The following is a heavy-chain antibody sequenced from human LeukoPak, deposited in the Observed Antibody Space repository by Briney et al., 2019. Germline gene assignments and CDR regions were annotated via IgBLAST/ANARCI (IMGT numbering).Heavy chain of an antibody. D-gene: IGHD1-26*01. J-gene: IGHJ4*02. CDR1: GGSFSGYY. V-gene: IGHV4-34*01. CDR2: IYYSGST. CDR3: AGNHRKWELRSCDY. Sequence: PSETLSLTCAVYGGSFSGYYWSWIRQPPGKGLEWIGSIYYSGSTYYNPSLKSRVTISVDTSKNQFSLKLSSVTAADTAVYYCAGNHRKWELRSCDYWGQGTLVTVSS.